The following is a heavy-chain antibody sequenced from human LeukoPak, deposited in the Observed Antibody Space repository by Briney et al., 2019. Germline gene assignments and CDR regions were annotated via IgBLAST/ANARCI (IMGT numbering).Heavy chain of an antibody. V-gene: IGHV3-43*02. CDR2: ISGGGGTT. D-gene: IGHD6-13*01. J-gene: IGHJ2*01. CDR3: AKSHSSSWFRGYWYFDL. Sequence: GGSLRLSCAASGFTFDGYAMHWVRQAPGKGLEWVSLISGGGGTTYYEDSVKGRFTISRDNGRNALYLQMNSLRTEDTALYYCAKSHSSSWFRGYWYFDLWGRGTLVTVSS. CDR1: GFTFDGYA.